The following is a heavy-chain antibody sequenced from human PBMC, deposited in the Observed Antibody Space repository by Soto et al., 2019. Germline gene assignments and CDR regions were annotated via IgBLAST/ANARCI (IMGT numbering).Heavy chain of an antibody. J-gene: IGHJ5*02. CDR1: GGSISSSNW. CDR3: AREGGSSGRSKNWFDP. CDR2: IYHSGST. Sequence: QVQLQESGPGLVKPSGTLSLTCAVSGGSISSSNWWSWVRQPPGKGLEWIGEIYHSGSTNYNPSLKSXVTXXXXXXXXXXXXXXXXXXXXXXXVXYCAREGGSSGRSKNWFDPWGQGTLVTVSS. D-gene: IGHD6-19*01. V-gene: IGHV4-4*02.